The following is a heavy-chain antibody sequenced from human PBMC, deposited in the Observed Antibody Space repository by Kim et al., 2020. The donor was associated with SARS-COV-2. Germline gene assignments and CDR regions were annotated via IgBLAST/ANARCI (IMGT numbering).Heavy chain of an antibody. CDR3: ARDVAVAGTEYFDY. V-gene: IGHV1-2*02. CDR1: GYTFTGYY. J-gene: IGHJ4*02. D-gene: IGHD6-19*01. CDR2: INPNSGGT. Sequence: ASVKVSCKASGYTFTGYYMHWVRQAPGQGLEWMGWINPNSGGTNYAQKFQGRVTMTRDTSISTAYMELSRLRSDDTAVYYCARDVAVAGTEYFDYWGQGTLVTVSS.